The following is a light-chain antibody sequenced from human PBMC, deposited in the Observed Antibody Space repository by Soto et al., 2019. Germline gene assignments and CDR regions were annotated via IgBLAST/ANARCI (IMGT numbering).Light chain of an antibody. CDR1: QDVSRY. J-gene: IGKJ3*01. CDR2: AAS. Sequence: DIQLTQSPSFLSASVGDRVTITCRASQDVSRYLAWYQQKPGKAPNLLIYAASTLRSGVPSRLRGSGSETDFTLTISSLKPEDFATYYCQQLNSYVFAFGPGTKVDIK. V-gene: IGKV1-9*01. CDR3: QQLNSYVFA.